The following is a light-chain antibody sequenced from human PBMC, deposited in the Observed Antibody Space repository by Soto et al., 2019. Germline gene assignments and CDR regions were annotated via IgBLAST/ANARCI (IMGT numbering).Light chain of an antibody. J-gene: IGLJ2*01. CDR3: NSWTTSTTMK. CDR2: DVN. CDR1: SSDVGAYNY. Sequence: QAVVTQPASVSGSPGQSITISCTGTSSDVGAYNYVSWYQQHPGKAPKLMIYDVNIRPSGVSNRFSGSKSGNTASLTISGLQAEDEADYYCNSWTTSTTMKFGGGTKVTVL. V-gene: IGLV2-14*01.